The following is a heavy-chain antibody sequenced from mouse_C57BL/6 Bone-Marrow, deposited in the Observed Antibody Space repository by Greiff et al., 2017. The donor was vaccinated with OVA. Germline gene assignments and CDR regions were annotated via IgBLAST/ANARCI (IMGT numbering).Heavy chain of an antibody. CDR1: GYTFTSYG. J-gene: IGHJ2*01. CDR2: IYPRSGNT. V-gene: IGHV1-81*01. CDR3: ARNHYYYGSSYFDY. Sequence: VQGVESGAELARPGASVKLSCKASGYTFTSYGISWVKQRTGQGLEWIGEIYPRSGNTYYNEKFKGKATLTADKSSSTAYMELRSLTSEDSAVYFCARNHYYYGSSYFDYWGQGTTLTVSS. D-gene: IGHD1-1*01.